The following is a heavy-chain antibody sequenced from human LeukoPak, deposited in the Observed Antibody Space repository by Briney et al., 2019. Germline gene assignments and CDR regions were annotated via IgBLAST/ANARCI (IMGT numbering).Heavy chain of an antibody. D-gene: IGHD3-9*01. CDR1: VGTFTTYA. V-gene: IGHV1-69*13. CDR2: IIPIFGTA. J-gene: IGHJ4*02. CDR3: ARDGPYTIFAAGGYFDY. Sequence: GASVKVSSKASVGTFTTYAISWVRHAPGQGLEWMGGIIPIFGTANYAQKFQGRVTITADESTSTAYMELGSLRSEDTAVYYCARDGPYTIFAAGGYFDYWGQGTLVTVSS.